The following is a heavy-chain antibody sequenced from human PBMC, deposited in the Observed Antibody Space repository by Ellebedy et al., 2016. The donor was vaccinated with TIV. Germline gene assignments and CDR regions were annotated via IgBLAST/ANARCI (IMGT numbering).Heavy chain of an antibody. J-gene: IGHJ3*01. CDR1: GFSFSNYW. D-gene: IGHD1-26*01. V-gene: IGHV3-7*03. Sequence: PGGSLRLSCAASGFSFSNYWMTWVRQAPGTGLEWVANIHHYGSEEQYVDSVKGRFTISRDNAKNSLYLQMSSLRAEDTAVYYCARDPAGRTWGAFDLWGQGTMATVS. CDR3: ARDPAGRTWGAFDL. CDR2: IHHYGSEE.